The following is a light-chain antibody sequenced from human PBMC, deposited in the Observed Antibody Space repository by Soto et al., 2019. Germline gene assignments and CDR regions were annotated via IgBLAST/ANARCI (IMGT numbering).Light chain of an antibody. CDR3: QQHNNWPLT. V-gene: IGKV3-15*01. CDR2: GVS. CDR1: QNIKYN. J-gene: IGKJ4*01. Sequence: EIVMTQSPDTLSVSPGERATLSCRASQNIKYNLAWYQQKPGQAPRLLIYGVSTRATGIPARFSGSGSGTEFTLTISSLQSEDSAVYYCQQHNNWPLTFGGGTKVELK.